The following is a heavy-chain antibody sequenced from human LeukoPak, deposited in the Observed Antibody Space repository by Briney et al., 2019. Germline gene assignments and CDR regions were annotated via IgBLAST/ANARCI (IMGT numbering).Heavy chain of an antibody. CDR2: IKSKTDGGTT. J-gene: IGHJ4*02. Sequence: GGSLRLSCAASGFTFSNAWMSWVRQAPGKGLEWVGRIKSKTDGGTTDYAAPVKGRFTISRDDSKNTLYLQMNSLKTEDTAVYCCTTHIAAAGRGDYWGQGTLVTVSS. CDR1: GFTFSNAW. CDR3: TTHIAAAGRGDY. V-gene: IGHV3-15*01. D-gene: IGHD6-13*01.